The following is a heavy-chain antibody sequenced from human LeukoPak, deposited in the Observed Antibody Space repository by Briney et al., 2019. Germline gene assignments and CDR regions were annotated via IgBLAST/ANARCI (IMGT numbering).Heavy chain of an antibody. CDR1: GGSISSSSYY. CDR3: ARAGYSGYELDY. Sequence: PSETLSLTCTVSGGSISSSSYYWSWIRQPPGKGLEWIGYIYYSGSTNYNPSLKSRVTISVDTSKNQFSLKLSSVTAADTAVYYCARAGYSGYELDYWGQGTLVTVSS. CDR2: IYYSGST. V-gene: IGHV4-61*01. D-gene: IGHD5-12*01. J-gene: IGHJ4*02.